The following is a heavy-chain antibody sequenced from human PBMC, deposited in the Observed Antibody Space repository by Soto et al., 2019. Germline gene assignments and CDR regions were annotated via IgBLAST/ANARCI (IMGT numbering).Heavy chain of an antibody. D-gene: IGHD3-3*01. CDR3: ARFGPFWSGYFIRNNYFDY. CDR1: GFTFSSYW. CDR2: IKQDGSEK. Sequence: GGSLRLSCAASGFTFSSYWMSWVRQAPGKGLEWVANIKQDGSEKYYVDSVKGRFTISRDNAKNSLYLQMNSLRAGDTAVYYCARFGPFWSGYFIRNNYFDYWGQGTLVTVSS. J-gene: IGHJ4*02. V-gene: IGHV3-7*01.